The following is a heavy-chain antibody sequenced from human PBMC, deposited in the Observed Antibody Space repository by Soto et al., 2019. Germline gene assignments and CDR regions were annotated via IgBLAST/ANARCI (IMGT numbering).Heavy chain of an antibody. CDR2: MNPNSGNT. CDR3: ARGQIYDFWSGYYRNWFDP. CDR1: GYTFTSYD. V-gene: IGHV1-8*01. D-gene: IGHD3-3*01. J-gene: IGHJ5*02. Sequence: QVQLVQSGAEVKKPGASVKVSCKASGYTFTSYDINWVRQATGQGLEWMGWMNPNSGNTGYAQKFQGTGTMTRNTSISTAYMELSSLRSEDTAVYYCARGQIYDFWSGYYRNWFDPWGQGTLVTVSS.